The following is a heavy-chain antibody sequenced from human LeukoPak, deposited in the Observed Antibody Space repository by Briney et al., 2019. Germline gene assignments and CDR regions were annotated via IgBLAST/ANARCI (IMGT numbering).Heavy chain of an antibody. J-gene: IGHJ6*04. CDR3: ARMSYCSGGSCLGFGMDV. D-gene: IGHD2-15*01. CDR1: GGTFSSYA. V-gene: IGHV1-69*06. CDR2: IIPIFGTA. Sequence: SVKVSCKASGGTFSSYAISWVRHAPGQGLEWMGGIIPIFGTANYAQKFQGRVTITADKSTSTAYMELSSLRSEDTAVYYCARMSYCSGGSCLGFGMDVWGKGTTVTVSS.